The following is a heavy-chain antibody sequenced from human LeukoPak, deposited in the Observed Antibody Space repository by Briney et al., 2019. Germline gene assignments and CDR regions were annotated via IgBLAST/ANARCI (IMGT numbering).Heavy chain of an antibody. CDR3: ARDLGYGEFDY. CDR2: IYTSGST. D-gene: IGHD4-17*01. CDR1: GGSISSGSYY. V-gene: IGHV4-61*02. Sequence: PSETLSLTCTVSGGSISSGSYYWSWIRQPAGKGLEWIERIYTSGSTNYNPSLKSRVTISVDTSKNQFSLKLSSVTAADTAVYYCARDLGYGEFDYWGQGTLVTVSS. J-gene: IGHJ4*02.